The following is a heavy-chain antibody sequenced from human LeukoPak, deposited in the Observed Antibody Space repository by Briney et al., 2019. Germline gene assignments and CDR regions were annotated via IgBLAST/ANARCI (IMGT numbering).Heavy chain of an antibody. V-gene: IGHV3-23*01. D-gene: IGHD1-26*01. Sequence: GGSLRLSCAASGFTFRDSAMTWVRQAPGKGLQWVSLISFSGDNTYYADSVKGRFTISRDYSKNTLYLQVNSLRAEDTAIYYCAKDRPSGSFYGYFDYWGQGTLVTVSS. CDR3: AKDRPSGSFYGYFDY. CDR2: ISFSGDNT. J-gene: IGHJ4*02. CDR1: GFTFRDSA.